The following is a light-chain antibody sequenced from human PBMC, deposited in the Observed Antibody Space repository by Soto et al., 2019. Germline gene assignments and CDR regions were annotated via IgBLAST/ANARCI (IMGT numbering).Light chain of an antibody. Sequence: EIVLTQSPDTLSLSPGERATLSCRASQRITSDYLAWYQQAHGQAPRLVIFGASIRATGIPHRFSGSGSGTDFTLTISRLEPEDFAVYFCQQYGSSPITFGQGTRLENK. V-gene: IGKV3-20*01. CDR2: GAS. CDR1: QRITSDY. CDR3: QQYGSSPIT. J-gene: IGKJ5*01.